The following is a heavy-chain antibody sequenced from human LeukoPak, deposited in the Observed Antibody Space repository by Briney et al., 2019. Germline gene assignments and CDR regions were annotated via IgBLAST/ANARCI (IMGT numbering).Heavy chain of an antibody. J-gene: IGHJ4*02. Sequence: GASVKVSCKVSGYTLSELSMHWVRQAPGQGLEWMGWINPNSGGTSYAQKFQGRVTMTRDTSISTAYMELSRLRSDDTAVYYCARVRYRLAETYIDYWGQGTLVTVSS. V-gene: IGHV1-2*02. D-gene: IGHD3-16*01. CDR3: ARVRYRLAETYIDY. CDR2: INPNSGGT. CDR1: GYTLSELS.